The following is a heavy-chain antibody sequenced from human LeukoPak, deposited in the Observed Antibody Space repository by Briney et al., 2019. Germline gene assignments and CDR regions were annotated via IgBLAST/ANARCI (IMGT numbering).Heavy chain of an antibody. V-gene: IGHV3-33*01. D-gene: IGHD3-22*01. CDR2: IWSDRSKK. Sequence: ESGRSLRLSCAASGFTFTTSGMHWVRQAPGKGLEWVAFIWSDRSKKLYADSVKGRFTISRDNSKHMLYLEMNSLRAEDTAIYYCASGSDTTGYFFYWGQGTLVTVSS. J-gene: IGHJ4*02. CDR3: ASGSDTTGYFFY. CDR1: GFTFTTSG.